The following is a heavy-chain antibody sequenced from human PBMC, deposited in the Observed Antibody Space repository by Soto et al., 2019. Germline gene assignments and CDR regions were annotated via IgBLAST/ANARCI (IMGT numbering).Heavy chain of an antibody. CDR1: GASISGDDYS. D-gene: IGHD4-17*01. V-gene: IGHV4-30-2*01. Sequence: QLQLQESGSGLVKPSQTLSLTCAVSGASISGDDYSLRWSWIRQPPGKGLEWIGHVSQSGLAYHNPSLKSRVTISVHKSKNEFSLELTSVTAADTAVYYCARGDYGGIFDFWGQGTLVTVSS. J-gene: IGHJ4*02. CDR3: ARGDYGGIFDF. CDR2: VSQSGLA.